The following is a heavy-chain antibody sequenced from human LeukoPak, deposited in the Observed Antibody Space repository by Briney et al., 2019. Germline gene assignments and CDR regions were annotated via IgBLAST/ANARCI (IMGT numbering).Heavy chain of an antibody. D-gene: IGHD3-10*01. CDR2: IKQDGSEK. CDR1: GFTFSSYW. J-gene: IGHJ5*02. V-gene: IGHV3-7*01. Sequence: GGSLRLSCAASGFTFSSYWMCWVRQAPGKGLEWVANIKQDGSEKYYVDSVKGRFTISRDNAKNSLYLQMNSLRAEDTAVYYCARDLRYYGSGSYPPKTAFDPWGQGTLVTVSS. CDR3: ARDLRYYGSGSYPPKTAFDP.